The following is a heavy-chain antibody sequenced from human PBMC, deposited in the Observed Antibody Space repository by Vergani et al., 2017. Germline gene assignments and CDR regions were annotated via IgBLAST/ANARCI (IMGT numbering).Heavy chain of an antibody. V-gene: IGHV3-30*02. CDR2: IQFDGSNQ. J-gene: IGHJ4*02. CDR3: AKHFRGWGIDY. D-gene: IGHD3-16*01. Sequence: QVQLVESGGGVVQRVGSLRLSCATPGFTLSNYDMQWIRQGPGKGLEFVAFIQFDGSNQYSADSVKGRFTLSRDFSKNTLYLQMNSLGTDDTATYYCAKHFRGWGIDYWGQGTQVIVSS. CDR1: GFTLSNYD.